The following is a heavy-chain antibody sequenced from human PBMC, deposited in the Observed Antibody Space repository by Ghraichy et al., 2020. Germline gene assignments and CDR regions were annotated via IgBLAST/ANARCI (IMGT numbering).Heavy chain of an antibody. Sequence: GGSLRLSCAASGFTFSSYAMHWVRQAPGKGLEWVAVISYDGTNKYYADSVKGRFTISRDNSKNTLYLQMNSLRAEDTAVYYCARDLYYYDSSGYYSYYYYGMDVWGQGTSVTVSS. CDR2: ISYDGTNK. CDR3: ARDLYYYDSSGYYSYYYYGMDV. CDR1: GFTFSSYA. D-gene: IGHD3-22*01. V-gene: IGHV3-30-3*01. J-gene: IGHJ6*02.